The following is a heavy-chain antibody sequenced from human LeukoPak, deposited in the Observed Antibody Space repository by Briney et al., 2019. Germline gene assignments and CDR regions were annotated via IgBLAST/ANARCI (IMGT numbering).Heavy chain of an antibody. V-gene: IGHV1-18*01. CDR3: ARDYASDY. Sequence: ASVKVSCKASGYTFATYGISWVRQAAGQGLEWMGWISAYNGNTNYAQKFQGRVTMTTDTSTSTAYMELRSLRSDDTAVYYCARDYASDYWGQGSLVTVSS. J-gene: IGHJ4*02. D-gene: IGHD4-17*01. CDR2: ISAYNGNT. CDR1: GYTFATYG.